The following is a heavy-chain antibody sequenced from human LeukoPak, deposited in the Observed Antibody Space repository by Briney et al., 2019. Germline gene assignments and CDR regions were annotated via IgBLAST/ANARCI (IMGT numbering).Heavy chain of an antibody. CDR1: GYSISRGYY. CDR3: ARGGYDYVWGSYPIGYFDS. D-gene: IGHD3-16*02. V-gene: IGHV4-38-2*01. CDR2: IYHSGST. J-gene: IGHJ4*02. Sequence: SETLPLTCAVSGYSISRGYYWGWIRQPPGKGLEWIGSIYHSGSTYYNLSLKSRVTISVDTSKNQFSLRLSSVTAADPAVYYCARGGYDYVWGSYPIGYFDSWGQGTLVTVSS.